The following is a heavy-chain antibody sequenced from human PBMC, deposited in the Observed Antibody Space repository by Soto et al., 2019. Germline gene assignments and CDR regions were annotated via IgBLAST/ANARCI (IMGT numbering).Heavy chain of an antibody. CDR1: GYTFTSYG. CDR3: ARGDPYYYDSSGYMYYFDY. J-gene: IGHJ4*02. CDR2: ISAYNGNT. Sequence: QVQVVQSGAEVKKPGASVKVSCKASGYTFTSYGISWVRQAPGQGLEWMGWISAYNGNTNYAQKLQGRVTMTTDTSTSTAYMELRSLRSDDTAVYYCARGDPYYYDSSGYMYYFDYWGQGTLVTVSS. D-gene: IGHD3-22*01. V-gene: IGHV1-18*01.